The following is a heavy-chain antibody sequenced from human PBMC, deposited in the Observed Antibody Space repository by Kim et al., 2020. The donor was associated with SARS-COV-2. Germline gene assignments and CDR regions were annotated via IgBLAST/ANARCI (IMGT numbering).Heavy chain of an antibody. Sequence: GGSLRLSCAASGFTFSSYEMNWVRQAPGKGLEWVSYISSSGSTIYYADSVKGRFTISRDNAKNSLYLQMNSLRAEDTAVYYCARLDDYGGNSSLGDYWGQGTLVTVSS. CDR2: ISSSGSTI. J-gene: IGHJ4*02. CDR1: GFTFSSYE. V-gene: IGHV3-48*03. D-gene: IGHD4-17*01. CDR3: ARLDDYGGNSSLGDY.